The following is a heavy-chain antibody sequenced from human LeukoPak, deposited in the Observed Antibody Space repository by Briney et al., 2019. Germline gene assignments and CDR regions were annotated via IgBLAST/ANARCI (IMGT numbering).Heavy chain of an antibody. V-gene: IGHV4-59*08. CDR2: IHYSGTT. Sequence: PSETLSLTCTVSGGSITGYYWSWIRQPPGKGLEWIGYIHYSGTTNYSPSLKSRVTISVDTSKDQFSLKLNSVTAADTAVYYCARRAGSGWYFDYWGQGTLVTVSS. CDR3: ARRAGSGWYFDY. CDR1: GGSITGYY. J-gene: IGHJ4*02. D-gene: IGHD6-19*01.